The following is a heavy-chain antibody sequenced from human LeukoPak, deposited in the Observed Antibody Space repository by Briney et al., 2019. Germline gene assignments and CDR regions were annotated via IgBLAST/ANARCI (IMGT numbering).Heavy chain of an antibody. CDR2: ISSSSTSI. CDR1: GFTFSTYS. V-gene: IGHV3-48*02. D-gene: IGHD2-2*01. Sequence: GGSLRLSCAASGFTFSTYSINWVRQAPGVGLEWVSYISSSSTSIYYADSVKGRFTISRDNAKNSLYLQMNSLRDEDTAVYYCARGTKEGYSSSWFDYWGQGTLVTVSS. J-gene: IGHJ4*02. CDR3: ARGTKEGYSSSWFDY.